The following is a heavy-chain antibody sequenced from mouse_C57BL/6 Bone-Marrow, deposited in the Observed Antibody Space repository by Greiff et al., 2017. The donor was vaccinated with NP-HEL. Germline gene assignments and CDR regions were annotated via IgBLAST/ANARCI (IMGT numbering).Heavy chain of an antibody. D-gene: IGHD2-3*01. Sequence: VQLQQSGAELVRPGASVKLSCTASGFNIKDDYMHWVKQRPEQGLEWIGWIDPENGDTEYASKFQGKATITADTSSNTAYLQLSSLTSEDTAVYYCTTWVTTNRDAMDYWGQGTSVTVSS. CDR3: TTWVTTNRDAMDY. CDR1: GFNIKDDY. J-gene: IGHJ4*01. CDR2: IDPENGDT. V-gene: IGHV14-4*01.